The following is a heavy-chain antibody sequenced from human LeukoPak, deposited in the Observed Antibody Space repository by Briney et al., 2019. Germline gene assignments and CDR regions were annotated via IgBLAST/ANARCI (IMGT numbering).Heavy chain of an antibody. D-gene: IGHD3/OR15-3a*01. CDR1: GFTFSSDW. CDR3: SSGPNFDY. J-gene: IGHJ4*02. V-gene: IGHV3-7*05. Sequence: PGGSLRLSCAASGFTFSSDWMSWVRQAPGKGLEWVANTNQDGSVRQYVDSVKGRFTISRDNAKNSLFLQMNSLRAEDTAVYFCSSGPNFDYWGQGTLVTVPS. CDR2: TNQDGSVR.